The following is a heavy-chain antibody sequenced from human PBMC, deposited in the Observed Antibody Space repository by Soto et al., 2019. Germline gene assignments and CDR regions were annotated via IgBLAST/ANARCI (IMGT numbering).Heavy chain of an antibody. V-gene: IGHV4-39*01. CDR1: GDSISSSNYY. CDR2: MYNGGST. J-gene: IGHJ5*02. Sequence: QLQLQESGPGLVKPSETLSLTCTVSGDSISSSNYYWGWIRQPPGRGLEWIGSMYNGGSTYYNPSPKSRVTISVDTSKNQFSLELSSVTAADTAVYYCAGLPLSRRDLDPWGQGTLVTVSS. CDR3: AGLPLSRRDLDP. D-gene: IGHD3-10*01.